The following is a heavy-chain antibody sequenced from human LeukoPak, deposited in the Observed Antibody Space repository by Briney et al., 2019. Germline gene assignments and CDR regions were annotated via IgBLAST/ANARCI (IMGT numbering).Heavy chain of an antibody. CDR1: GFTFSSYA. CDR2: ISYDGSNK. CDR3: ARDDSGSYYPPDY. D-gene: IGHD1-26*01. J-gene: IGHJ4*02. Sequence: GRSLRLSCAASGFTFSSYAMHWVRQDPGKGLEWVAVISYDGSNKYYADSVKGRFTISRDNSKNTLYLQMNSLRAEDTAVYYCARDDSGSYYPPDYWGQGTLVTVSS. V-gene: IGHV3-30-3*01.